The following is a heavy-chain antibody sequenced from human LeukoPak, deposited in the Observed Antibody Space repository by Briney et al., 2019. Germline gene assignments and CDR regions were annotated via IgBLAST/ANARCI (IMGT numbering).Heavy chain of an antibody. V-gene: IGHV3-66*01. CDR2: IYSGGST. Sequence: GGSLRLSCAASGFTVSSNYMSWVRQAPGKGLERVSVIYSGGSTYYADSVKGRFTISRDNSKNTLYLQMNSLRAEDTAVYYCARDPSGYYDSSGYDYWGQGTLVTVSS. J-gene: IGHJ4*02. CDR3: ARDPSGYYDSSGYDY. CDR1: GFTVSSNY. D-gene: IGHD3-22*01.